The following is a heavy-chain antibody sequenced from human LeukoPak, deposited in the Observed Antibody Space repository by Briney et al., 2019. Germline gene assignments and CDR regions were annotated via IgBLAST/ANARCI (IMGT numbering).Heavy chain of an antibody. CDR2: ISPYNGNT. CDR3: ARDALRGVRGVID. CDR1: GYTFTTYG. D-gene: IGHD3-10*01. J-gene: IGHJ4*02. Sequence: ALVKVSCKASGYTFTTYGISWVRQAPGQGLEWMGWISPYNGNTYYAQKLQGRVTMTTDTTTGTAYMELGSLRSDDTAVYYCARDALRGVRGVIDWGQGTLVTVSS. V-gene: IGHV1-18*01.